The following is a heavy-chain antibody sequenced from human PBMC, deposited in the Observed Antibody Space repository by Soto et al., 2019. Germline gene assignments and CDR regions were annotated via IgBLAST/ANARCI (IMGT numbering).Heavy chain of an antibody. V-gene: IGHV4-59*01. CDR2: IHYNGNT. J-gene: IGHJ4*02. D-gene: IGHD5-12*01. Sequence: QVQLQVSAPGLVKPSETLSLTCTVSGDSISAYSWSWVRQPPGKGLEWIGNIHYNGNTKYNPSLKRRVSMSVGTSKNQFSLRLISVTAADTAKYFCAREGNLGRWLQPLDFWGQGTLVTVSS. CDR3: AREGNLGRWLQPLDF. CDR1: GDSISAYS.